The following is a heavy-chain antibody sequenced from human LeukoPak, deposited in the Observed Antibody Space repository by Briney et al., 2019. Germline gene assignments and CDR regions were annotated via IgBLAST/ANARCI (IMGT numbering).Heavy chain of an antibody. J-gene: IGHJ4*02. CDR3: AKFELLSSSTNYYKYFEY. Sequence: PGGSLRLSCAASGFTFSSYAMTWVRQAPGKGLEWVSTISGSGGTTYYADSVKGRFTISRDNSKNTLYLRMNSLRADDTAVYYCAKFELLSSSTNYYKYFEYWGQGTLVTVSS. CDR2: ISGSGGTT. V-gene: IGHV3-23*01. CDR1: GFTFSSYA. D-gene: IGHD3-10*01.